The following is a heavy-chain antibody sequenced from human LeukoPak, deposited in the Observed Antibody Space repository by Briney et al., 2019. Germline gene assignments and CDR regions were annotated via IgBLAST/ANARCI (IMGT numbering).Heavy chain of an antibody. V-gene: IGHV1-69*04. CDR1: GGTFSFYA. CDR2: IIPIPGMA. CDR3: ARAVVVARGLMAYFDY. D-gene: IGHD3-10*01. J-gene: IGHJ4*02. Sequence: ASVKFSCKASGGTFSFYAINWVRQAPGQGLEWMGRIIPIPGMANYAQKFQGRVTITADSSTSTAYMEVSSLRSEDTAVYYCARAVVVARGLMAYFDYWGQGTLVTVSS.